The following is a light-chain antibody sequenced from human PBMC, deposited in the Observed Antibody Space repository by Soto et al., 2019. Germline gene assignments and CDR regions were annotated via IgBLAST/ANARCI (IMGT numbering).Light chain of an antibody. V-gene: IGKV2-24*01. Sequence: DIVLTQTPLSSPVTLGQPASISCRSSQSVVHGDGNTYFNWLLQRPGQPPRLLIYKISKRFPGVPDRFSGSGAGTDFTLKISRVEAEDVGVYYCMQATQSYTFCQGTKLEIK. CDR1: QSVVHGDGNTY. J-gene: IGKJ2*01. CDR3: MQATQSYT. CDR2: KIS.